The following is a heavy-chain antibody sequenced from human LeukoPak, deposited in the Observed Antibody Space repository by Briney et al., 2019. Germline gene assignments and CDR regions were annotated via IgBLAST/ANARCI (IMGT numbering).Heavy chain of an antibody. V-gene: IGHV1-2*02. Sequence: ASVKVSCKASGYTFTGYYMHWVRQAPGQGLEWMGWINPNSGGTNYAQKFQGRVTMTRDTSISTAYMELSRLRSDDTAVYYCARGRVAAAGTKHYYYYYYMDVWGKGTTVTVSS. J-gene: IGHJ6*03. CDR2: INPNSGGT. D-gene: IGHD6-13*01. CDR3: ARGRVAAAGTKHYYYYYYMDV. CDR1: GYTFTGYY.